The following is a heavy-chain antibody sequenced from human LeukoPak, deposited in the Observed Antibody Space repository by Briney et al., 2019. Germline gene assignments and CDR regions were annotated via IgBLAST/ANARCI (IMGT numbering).Heavy chain of an antibody. V-gene: IGHV1-69*01. CDR3: ARENPYYYDSSGSTALLDY. Sequence: SVKVSCKASGGTFSSYAISWVRQAPGQGLEWMGGIIPIFGTANYAQKFQGRVTITADESTSTAYMELSSLRSEDTAVYYCARENPYYYDSSGSTALLDYWGQGTLVTVSS. CDR2: IIPIFGTA. D-gene: IGHD3-22*01. CDR1: GGTFSSYA. J-gene: IGHJ4*02.